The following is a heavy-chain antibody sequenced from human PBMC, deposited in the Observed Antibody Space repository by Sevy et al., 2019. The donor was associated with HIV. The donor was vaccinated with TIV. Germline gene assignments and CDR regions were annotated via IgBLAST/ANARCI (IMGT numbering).Heavy chain of an antibody. CDR1: GFTLNSYW. V-gene: IGHV3-7*01. D-gene: IGHD6-13*01. J-gene: IGHJ4*02. Sequence: GSLRLSCAASGFTLNSYWMSWARQAPGKGLEWVANINQDGSVKYYVDSVKGRFTISRDNARNSLYLRMNSLRAEDTALYYCVRAIAAAGSFWGQGTLVTVSS. CDR2: INQDGSVK. CDR3: VRAIAAAGSF.